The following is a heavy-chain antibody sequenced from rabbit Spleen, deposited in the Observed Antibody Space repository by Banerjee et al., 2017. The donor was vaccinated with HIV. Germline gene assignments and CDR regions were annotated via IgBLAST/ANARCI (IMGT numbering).Heavy chain of an antibody. CDR3: ARDTATSFSTYGMDL. CDR1: GFSFSSSYW. V-gene: IGHV1S45*01. D-gene: IGHD1-1*01. J-gene: IGHJ6*01. CDR2: TVGGGSAFT. Sequence: QEQLVESGGGLVQPEGSLTLTCTASGFSFSSSYWIWWVRQAPGKGLEWIACTVGGGSAFTYYASWAKGRFTISKASSTTVTLQMTSLTAADTATYFCARDTATSFSTYGMDLWGPGTLVTVS.